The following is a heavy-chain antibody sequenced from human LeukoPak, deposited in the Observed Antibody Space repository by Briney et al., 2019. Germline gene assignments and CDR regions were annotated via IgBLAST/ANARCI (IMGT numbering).Heavy chain of an antibody. CDR3: ARPFPDSSGGNWFDP. CDR2: IYYSGST. V-gene: IGHV4-59*08. J-gene: IGHJ5*02. D-gene: IGHD6-19*01. CDR1: GGSISSYY. Sequence: KTSETLSLTCTVSGGSISSYYWSWIRQPPGKGLEWIGYIYYSGSTNYNPSLKSRVTISVDTSKNQFSLKLSSVTAADTAVYYCARPFPDSSGGNWFDPWGQGTLVTVSS.